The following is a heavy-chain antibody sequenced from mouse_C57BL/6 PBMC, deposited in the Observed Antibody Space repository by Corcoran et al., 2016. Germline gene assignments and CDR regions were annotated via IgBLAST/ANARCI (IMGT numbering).Heavy chain of an antibody. CDR3: ARRDGSSYYFDY. Sequence: QVQLQQSGAELARPGASVKLSCKASGYTFTSYGISWVKQRTGQGLEWIGEIYPRSGNTYYNEKFKGKATLTADKSSSTAYMELRSLTSEDSAFYFCARRDGSSYYFDYWGQGTTLTVSS. V-gene: IGHV1-81*01. J-gene: IGHJ2*01. CDR1: GYTFTSYG. D-gene: IGHD1-1*01. CDR2: IYPRSGNT.